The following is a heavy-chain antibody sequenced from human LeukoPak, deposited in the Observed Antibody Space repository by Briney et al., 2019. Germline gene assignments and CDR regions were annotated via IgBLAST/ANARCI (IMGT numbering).Heavy chain of an antibody. Sequence: SETLSLTCTVSGGSISSSTYYWGWLRQPPGKGLEWIGRIYYSGSTYYTPSLKSRVTISVDTSKNQFSLKLSSVTAADTAVYYCASQTGYYDFWSGYFYFDSWGQGTLVTVSS. CDR2: IYYSGST. CDR1: GGSISSSTYY. J-gene: IGHJ4*02. V-gene: IGHV4-39*01. D-gene: IGHD3-3*01. CDR3: ASQTGYYDFWSGYFYFDS.